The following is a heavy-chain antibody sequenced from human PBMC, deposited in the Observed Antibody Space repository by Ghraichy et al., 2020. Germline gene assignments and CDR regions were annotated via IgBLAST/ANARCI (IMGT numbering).Heavy chain of an antibody. D-gene: IGHD3-9*01. CDR1: GFTFSTFH. CDR3: ARESLRGVTIYVNTGVYFDY. J-gene: IGHJ4*02. Sequence: GGSLRLSCAASGFTFSTFHMHWVRQAPDKGLEWVAVISSDGNSKNWGDSVKGRFTISRDNSKNTMYLQMDSLRAEDTAVYYCARESLRGVTIYVNTGVYFDYWGQGALVTVSS. CDR2: ISSDGNSK. V-gene: IGHV3-30-3*01.